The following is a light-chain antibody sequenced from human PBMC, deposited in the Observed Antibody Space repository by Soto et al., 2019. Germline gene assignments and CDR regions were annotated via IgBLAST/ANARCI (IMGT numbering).Light chain of an antibody. CDR2: DTS. J-gene: IGKJ3*01. Sequence: DIQMTQSPSCLSASVGDRVTITCQASQGISNYLNWYQQKPGKAPKLLIYDTSYLETGVPSRFSGSGYGTHFTFTISSLQAEDIATYYCQQYGNLPSFGPGTKVEI. CDR1: QGISNY. V-gene: IGKV1-33*01. CDR3: QQYGNLPS.